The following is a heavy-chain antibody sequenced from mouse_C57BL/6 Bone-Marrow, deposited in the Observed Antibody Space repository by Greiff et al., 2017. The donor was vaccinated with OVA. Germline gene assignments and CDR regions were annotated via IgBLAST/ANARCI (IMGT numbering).Heavy chain of an antibody. Sequence: QVQLQQSGAELARPGASVKLSCKASGYTFTSYGISWVKQRPGQGLEWIGEIYPRSGNTYYNEKFKGKATLTADKSSSTAYMELRSLTSEDSAVYFCARGWLRAMDYWGQGTSVTVSS. CDR1: GYTFTSYG. D-gene: IGHD2-2*01. CDR2: IYPRSGNT. V-gene: IGHV1-81*01. CDR3: ARGWLRAMDY. J-gene: IGHJ4*01.